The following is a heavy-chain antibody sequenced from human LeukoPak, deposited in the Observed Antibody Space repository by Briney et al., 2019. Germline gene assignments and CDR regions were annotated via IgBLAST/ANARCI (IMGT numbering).Heavy chain of an antibody. CDR2: ISSSGSTI. D-gene: IGHD2-21*02. J-gene: IGHJ4*02. Sequence: GGSLRLSCAASGFTFSSYEMNWVRQAPGKGLEWVSYISSSGSTIYYADSVKDRFTISRDNAKNSLYLQMNSLRAEDTAVYYCARAPAYCGGDCYLYFDYWGQGTLVTVSS. V-gene: IGHV3-48*03. CDR1: GFTFSSYE. CDR3: ARAPAYCGGDCYLYFDY.